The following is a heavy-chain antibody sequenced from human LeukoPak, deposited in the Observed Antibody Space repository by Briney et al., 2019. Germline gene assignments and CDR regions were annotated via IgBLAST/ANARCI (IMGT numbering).Heavy chain of an antibody. J-gene: IGHJ4*02. V-gene: IGHV3-74*01. CDR3: VRDNRSYNFDY. D-gene: IGHD1-26*01. CDR2: IKSDGSST. Sequence: AGGSLRLSCAASGFTFSRYWMHWVRQAPGKGLVRVSCIKSDGSSTSIADSAKGRFTISRDNAKNTVYLQMNSLRAEDTAVYYCVRDNRSYNFDYWGQGTLVTVSS. CDR1: GFTFSRYW.